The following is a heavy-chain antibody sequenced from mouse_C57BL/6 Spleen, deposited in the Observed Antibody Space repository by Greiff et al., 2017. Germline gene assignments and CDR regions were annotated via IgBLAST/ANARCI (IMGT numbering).Heavy chain of an antibody. CDR1: GFNIKDYY. D-gene: IGHD1-1*01. CDR3: AEVHDGSSPFDY. V-gene: IGHV14-2*01. CDR2: IDPEDGET. J-gene: IGHJ2*01. Sequence: VQLQQSGAELVKPGASVKLSCTASGFNIKDYYMHWVKQRTEQGLEWIGRIDPEDGETKCAPKFQGKATITADTSSNTAYLQLSSLTSEDTAVYYCAEVHDGSSPFDYWGQGTTLTVSS.